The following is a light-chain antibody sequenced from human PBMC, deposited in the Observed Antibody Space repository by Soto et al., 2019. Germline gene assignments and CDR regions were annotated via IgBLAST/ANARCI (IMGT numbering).Light chain of an antibody. CDR2: DVS. V-gene: IGLV2-14*02. J-gene: IGLJ1*01. Sequence: QSALTQPASVSGSPGQSITISCTGTSSDVGSYNLVSWYQQHPGKAPKLMIYDVSKRPSGVPDRFSGSKSGNTASLTISGLQAEDEADYYCSSYTTSNTPLYVFGTGTKLTVL. CDR3: SSYTTSNTPLYV. CDR1: SSDVGSYNL.